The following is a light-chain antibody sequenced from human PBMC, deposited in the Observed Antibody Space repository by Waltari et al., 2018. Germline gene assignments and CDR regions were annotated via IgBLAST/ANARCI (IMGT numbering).Light chain of an antibody. CDR2: DVS. CDR3: CSFAGSVYIWV. Sequence: QSALTQPRSVSGSPGQSVTIPCTGTSSDVGGYNYFSRYQQHPGKAPKLMIYDVSKRPSGVPDRFSGSKSGNTASLTISGLQTEDEADYFCCSFAGSVYIWVFGGGTRLTVL. V-gene: IGLV2-11*01. J-gene: IGLJ3*02. CDR1: SSDVGGYNY.